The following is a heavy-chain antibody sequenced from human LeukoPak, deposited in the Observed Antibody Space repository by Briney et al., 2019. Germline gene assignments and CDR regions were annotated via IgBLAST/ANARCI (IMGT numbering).Heavy chain of an antibody. CDR2: ISSGSGHI. V-gene: IGHV3-21*01. Sequence: GGSLRLSCAVSGFPFSNFNMNWVRQAPGKGLEWVSSISSGSGHIHYADSVKDRFTISRDNAKNSLYLQMNNLRVEDLAVYYCARLWESNFSAFGPWGQGTLVIVSS. CDR3: ARLWESNFSAFGP. CDR1: GFPFSNFN. J-gene: IGHJ5*02. D-gene: IGHD3-16*01.